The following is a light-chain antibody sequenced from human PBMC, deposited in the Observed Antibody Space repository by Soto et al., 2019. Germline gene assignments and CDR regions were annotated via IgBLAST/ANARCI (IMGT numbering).Light chain of an antibody. Sequence: QSALTQPASVSGSPGQSITLSCTGTSSDVGGYNSVSWYQHHPGKAPKVMIYDVSYRPAGVSNRFSGSKSGNTSSLTISGLQDEDEADYYCSSYTSTITRVFGTGTKLTVL. J-gene: IGLJ1*01. V-gene: IGLV2-14*03. CDR2: DVS. CDR3: SSYTSTITRV. CDR1: SSDVGGYNS.